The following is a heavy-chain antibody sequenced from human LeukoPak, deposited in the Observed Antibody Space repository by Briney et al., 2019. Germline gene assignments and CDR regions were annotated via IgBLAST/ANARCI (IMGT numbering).Heavy chain of an antibody. Sequence: ASVKVSCKASGYTFTSYYMHWLRQAPGQGLEWMGIINPSGGSTSYAQKFQGRVTMTRDTSTSTVYMELSSLRSEDTAVYYCASRAGGWYDSSGYMMIWGQGTLVTVSS. J-gene: IGHJ4*02. CDR1: GYTFTSYY. D-gene: IGHD3-22*01. V-gene: IGHV1-46*01. CDR3: ASRAGGWYDSSGYMMI. CDR2: INPSGGST.